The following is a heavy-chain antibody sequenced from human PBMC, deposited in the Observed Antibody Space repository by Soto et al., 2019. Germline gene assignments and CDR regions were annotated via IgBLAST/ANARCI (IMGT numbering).Heavy chain of an antibody. Sequence: SETLSLTYTVSGGSISSYYWSWIRQPPGKGLEWIGFIYNSGSTNYNPYLKSRVTISVDTSKNQFSLKLTSVTAADTAMYYCAAYHDFWSGRGRFDYWGQGMLVTVSS. V-gene: IGHV4-59*01. CDR1: GGSISSYY. CDR2: IYNSGST. J-gene: IGHJ4*02. CDR3: AAYHDFWSGRGRFDY. D-gene: IGHD3-3*01.